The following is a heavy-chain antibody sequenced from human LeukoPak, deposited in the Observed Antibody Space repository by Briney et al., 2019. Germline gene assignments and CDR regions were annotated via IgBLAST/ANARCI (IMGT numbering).Heavy chain of an antibody. CDR1: GYTFTSHD. CDR2: MNPNSGNT. V-gene: IGHV1-8*01. J-gene: IGHJ6*03. CDR3: ARAGYCSSTSCYRGHYYYYYYMDV. D-gene: IGHD2-2*03. Sequence: GASVKVSCKASGYTFTSHDINWVRQATGQGLEWMGWMNPNSGNTGYAQKFQGRVTMTRNTSISTAYMELSSLRSEDTAVYYCARAGYCSSTSCYRGHYYYYYYMDVWGKGTTVTVSS.